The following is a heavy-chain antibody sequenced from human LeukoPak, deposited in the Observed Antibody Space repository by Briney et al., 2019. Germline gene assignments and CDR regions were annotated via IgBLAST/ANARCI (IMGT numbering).Heavy chain of an antibody. CDR3: ARDRGDYGSAPLDY. V-gene: IGHV3-66*01. CDR1: GFTVSSNY. Sequence: GGSLRLSCAASGFTVSSNYMSWVRQAPGKGLEWVSVIYSGGSTYYADSVKGRFTISRDSSKNTLYLQMNSLRAEDTAVYYCARDRGDYGSAPLDYWGQGTLVTVSS. CDR2: IYSGGST. J-gene: IGHJ4*02. D-gene: IGHD3-10*01.